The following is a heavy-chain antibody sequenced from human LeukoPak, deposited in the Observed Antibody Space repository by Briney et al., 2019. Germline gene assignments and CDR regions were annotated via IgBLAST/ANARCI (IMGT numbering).Heavy chain of an antibody. D-gene: IGHD2-2*02. CDR3: ARQTGGYCSGTTCYTYDY. CDR1: VGSINIVSYY. Sequence: SETLSLTCTVSVGSINIVSYYGGWFRHPPGKGLEWIGSTYYTGYTFYNPSLKSRVTMSVDTSKNQFSLKLTSVTAADTAVYYCARQTGGYCSGTTCYTYDYWGQGTLVTVSS. CDR2: TYYTGYT. V-gene: IGHV4-39*01. J-gene: IGHJ4*02.